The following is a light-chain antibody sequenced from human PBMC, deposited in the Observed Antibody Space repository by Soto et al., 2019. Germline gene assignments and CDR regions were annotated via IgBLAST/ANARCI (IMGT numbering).Light chain of an antibody. V-gene: IGKV1-9*01. CDR1: QGISSY. CDR3: QQLNSYPPWT. J-gene: IGKJ2*02. Sequence: DIQLTQSPSFLSASVGDRVTITCRASQGISSYLAWYQQKPGKAPKLLIYAASTLQSGVPSRFSGSGSGTEFNLTISSLQPEDFATYDCQQLNSYPPWTFGQGTKLEIK. CDR2: AAS.